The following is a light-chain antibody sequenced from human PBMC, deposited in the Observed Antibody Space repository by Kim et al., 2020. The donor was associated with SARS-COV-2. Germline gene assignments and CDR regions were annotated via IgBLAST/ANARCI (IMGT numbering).Light chain of an antibody. CDR2: EVN. J-gene: IGLJ3*02. CDR3: GSYAGSNRWV. Sequence: QTVCIACSGTNSDVGGYQYVPWYLQHPGEAPKLMIYEVNRRPSGVPGRFSGSKSGNTASLTVSGVQAEDEAEDYCGSYAGSNRWVFGGGTQLTVL. V-gene: IGLV2-8*01. CDR1: NSDVGGYQY.